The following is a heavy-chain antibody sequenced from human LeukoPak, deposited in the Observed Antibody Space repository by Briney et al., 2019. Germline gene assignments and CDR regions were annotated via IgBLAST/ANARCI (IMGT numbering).Heavy chain of an antibody. V-gene: IGHV3-53*04. Sequence: GGSRRLSCAASGFAVSNNYMSWVRQAPGKGLEWVSIIYGGGSTYYADSVNGRFTISRHNSKNTLFLQMNSLRTEDTAVYYCARAYDSSGYWPEYFHHWGQGTLVTVSS. CDR3: ARAYDSSGYWPEYFHH. CDR1: GFAVSNNY. D-gene: IGHD3-22*01. CDR2: IYGGGST. J-gene: IGHJ1*01.